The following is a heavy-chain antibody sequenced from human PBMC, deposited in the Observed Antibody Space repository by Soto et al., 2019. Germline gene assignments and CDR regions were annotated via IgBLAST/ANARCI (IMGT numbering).Heavy chain of an antibody. D-gene: IGHD6-19*01. CDR1: GFTFSKYA. Sequence: EGQVLESGGGLVQPGGSLRLSCAASGFTFSKYAMSWVRQAPGKGLEWVSGISESGGTTYFADSVKGRFTISRDNSKNTLYLQMSSLRAEDTAVYYCAKDEGHAVTGPLDCWGQGTLVTVSS. CDR3: AKDEGHAVTGPLDC. CDR2: ISESGGTT. J-gene: IGHJ4*02. V-gene: IGHV3-23*01.